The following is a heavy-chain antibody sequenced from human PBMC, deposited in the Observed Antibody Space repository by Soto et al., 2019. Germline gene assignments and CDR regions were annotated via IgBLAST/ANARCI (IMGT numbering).Heavy chain of an antibody. D-gene: IGHD4-17*01. Sequence: EVQLLESGGGLVQPGGSLRLSCAASGFTFSSYAMSWVRQAPGKGLGWVSAISGSGGSTYYADSVRGRLTISRDRSKNTLYLQMNSVRGVDTAVYYCAKRTVGWYFDLWGRGTLVTVSS. CDR2: ISGSGGST. V-gene: IGHV3-23*01. CDR1: GFTFSSYA. J-gene: IGHJ2*01. CDR3: AKRTVGWYFDL.